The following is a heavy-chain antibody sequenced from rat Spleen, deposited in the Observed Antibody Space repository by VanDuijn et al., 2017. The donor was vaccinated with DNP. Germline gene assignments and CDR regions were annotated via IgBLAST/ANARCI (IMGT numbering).Heavy chain of an antibody. CDR2: IAKTGDNT. Sequence: EVQLVESGGGLVQPRRSLKLSCITSGFTFNNYWMNWIRQTPGKGLEWVASIAKTGDNTYYPDSVKGRFTISRDNAKNTLYLQMNSLRSEDTATYYCTNDWELYYWGQGVMVTVSS. CDR3: TNDWELYY. CDR1: GFTFNNYW. J-gene: IGHJ2*01. V-gene: IGHV5-31*01. D-gene: IGHD5-1*01.